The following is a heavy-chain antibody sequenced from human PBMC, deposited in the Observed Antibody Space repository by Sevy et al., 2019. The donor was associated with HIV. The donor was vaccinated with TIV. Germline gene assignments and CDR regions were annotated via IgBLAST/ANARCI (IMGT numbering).Heavy chain of an antibody. CDR3: EGENAWGRGYS. CDR1: GGSITSLY. Sequence: SETLSLTCTVSGGSITSLYWNWIRQPPGKGLEWIANIYYNGHINYNPSLKSRVTLSLDTSKNQFSLRLSSVTAADTAMYSCEGENAWGRGYSWGQGTLVTVSS. CDR2: IYYNGHI. D-gene: IGHD1-26*01. V-gene: IGHV4-59*08. J-gene: IGHJ4*02.